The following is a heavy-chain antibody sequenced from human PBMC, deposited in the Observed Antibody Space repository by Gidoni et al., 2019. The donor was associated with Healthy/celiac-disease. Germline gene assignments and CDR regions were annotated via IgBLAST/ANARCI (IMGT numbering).Heavy chain of an antibody. CDR2: VSWNSGSI. CDR3: AKDIRPRSGGSWPVHP. V-gene: IGHV3-9*01. Sequence: EVQLVESGGGLVQPGRSLRLSCAASGFTVDDYAMHWVRQAPGKGLEWVSGVSWNSGSIGYADSVKGRFTISRDNAKNSLYLQMNSLRAEDTALYHCAKDIRPRSGGSWPVHPWGQGTLVTVSS. CDR1: GFTVDDYA. D-gene: IGHD2-15*01. J-gene: IGHJ5*02.